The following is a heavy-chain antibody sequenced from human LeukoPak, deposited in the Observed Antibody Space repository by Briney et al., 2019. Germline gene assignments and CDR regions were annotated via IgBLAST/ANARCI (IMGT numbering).Heavy chain of an antibody. CDR1: GFSFSSYG. CDR2: IRYDGSNK. J-gene: IGHJ4*02. Sequence: PGGSLRLSCAASGFSFSSYGMHWVRQAPGKGLEWVAFIRYDGSNKYYPDSVKGRFTISRDNSKNTLYLQMNSLRAEDTAVYYCANALDSWEPIFDYWGQGTLVTVSS. V-gene: IGHV3-30*02. D-gene: IGHD1-26*01. CDR3: ANALDSWEPIFDY.